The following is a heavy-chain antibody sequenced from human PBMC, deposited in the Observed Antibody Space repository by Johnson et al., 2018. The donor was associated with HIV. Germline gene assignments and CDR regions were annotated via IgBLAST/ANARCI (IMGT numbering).Heavy chain of an antibody. D-gene: IGHD4-23*01. CDR1: GFSFSSYG. V-gene: IGHV3-30*03. CDR2: ISYDGSNK. J-gene: IGHJ3*02. CDR3: ARAPRWFNVFDI. Sequence: QVQLVESGGGVVQPGRSLRLSCAASGFSFSSYGMHWVRQAPGKGLEWVAVISYDGSNKYYADSVKGRFTISRDNSKNMLYLQMNSLRAEDTAVYYCARAPRWFNVFDIWGQGTMVTVSS.